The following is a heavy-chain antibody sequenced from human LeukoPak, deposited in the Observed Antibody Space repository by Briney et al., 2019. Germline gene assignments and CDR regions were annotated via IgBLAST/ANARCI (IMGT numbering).Heavy chain of an antibody. D-gene: IGHD3-10*01. Sequence: PSETLSLTCTVSGDSISSGGYYWIWIRQHPEKGLEWIGYIFYNRNTYYNPSLKSRVTISVDTSKNQFSLKLSSVTAADTAVYYCARDSSMVRGVIRHWGQGTLVTVSS. V-gene: IGHV4-31*03. CDR2: IFYNRNT. CDR1: GDSISSGGYY. J-gene: IGHJ4*02. CDR3: ARDSSMVRGVIRH.